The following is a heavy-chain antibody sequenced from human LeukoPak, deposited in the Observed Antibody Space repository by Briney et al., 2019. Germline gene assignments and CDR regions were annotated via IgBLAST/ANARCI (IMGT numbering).Heavy chain of an antibody. D-gene: IGHD3-22*01. CDR1: GFIFNNYG. V-gene: IGHV3-23*01. CDR2: ISNDGGGT. Sequence: GGSLRLSSAASGFIFNNYGLVWVRQAPGKGLEWVSAISNDGGGTTYADIVKGRFTISRDNSKNTLFLQMNSLRGEDTALYYCAKGGSGYFLDLWGQGTLVTVSS. CDR3: AKGGSGYFLDL. J-gene: IGHJ5*02.